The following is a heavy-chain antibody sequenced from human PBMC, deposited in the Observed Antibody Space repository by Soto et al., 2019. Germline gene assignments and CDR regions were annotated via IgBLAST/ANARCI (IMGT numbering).Heavy chain of an antibody. D-gene: IGHD2-15*01. CDR3: ARATQYCSGGSCYSDGFDI. Sequence: LSLPCAASEFTFSSYSMNWVRQAPGKGLEWVSFISSSSSYIYYPDSVKGRFTISRDNAKNSLYLQMNSLRAEDTAVYYCARATQYCSGGSCYSDGFDIWGQGTMVTVSS. V-gene: IGHV3-21*01. J-gene: IGHJ3*02. CDR1: EFTFSSYS. CDR2: ISSSSSYI.